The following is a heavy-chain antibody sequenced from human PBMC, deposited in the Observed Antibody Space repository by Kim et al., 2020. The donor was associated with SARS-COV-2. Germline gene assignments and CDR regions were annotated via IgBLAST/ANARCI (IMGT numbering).Heavy chain of an antibody. D-gene: IGHD3-10*01. CDR1: GFTLSSYG. V-gene: IGHV3-30*18. Sequence: GGSLRLSCAASGFTLSSYGMHWVRQAPGKGLEWVAVISYDGSNKYYADSVKGRFTISRDNSKNTLYLQMNSLRAEDTAMYYCAKDLEYYYGSGRYNDYWGQGTLVTVSS. CDR3: AKDLEYYYGSGRYNDY. CDR2: ISYDGSNK. J-gene: IGHJ4*02.